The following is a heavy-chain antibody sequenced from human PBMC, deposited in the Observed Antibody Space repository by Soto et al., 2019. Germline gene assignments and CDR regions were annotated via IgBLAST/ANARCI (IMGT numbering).Heavy chain of an antibody. V-gene: IGHV3-15*07. D-gene: IGHD6-19*01. Sequence: EGQLVESGGGLVKPGGSLRLSCAASGFTFSNVWMNWVRQAPGKGLEWVGRIKSKLDGETIDYAAPVKGRFTISREDSKNMLYLQMNSLKTEDTGVYYCTPLALKYNRDWYEFSDWGQGTLVTVYS. CDR3: TPLALKYNRDWYEFSD. CDR1: GFTFSNVW. CDR2: IKSKLDGETI. J-gene: IGHJ4*02.